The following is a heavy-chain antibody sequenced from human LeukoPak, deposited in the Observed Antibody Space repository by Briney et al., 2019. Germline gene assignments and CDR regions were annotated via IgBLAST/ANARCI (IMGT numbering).Heavy chain of an antibody. Sequence: PGGYLRLSCIASGFAFNSYEMNWVRQAPGKGLEWVSYISSSGSIKHYADSVKGRFTISRDNAKNSLYLQMNSLRAEDTAVYYCARARYTSGWETLDYWGQGTLVTVSS. V-gene: IGHV3-48*03. J-gene: IGHJ4*02. CDR2: ISSSGSIK. CDR1: GFAFNSYE. CDR3: ARARYTSGWETLDY. D-gene: IGHD6-19*01.